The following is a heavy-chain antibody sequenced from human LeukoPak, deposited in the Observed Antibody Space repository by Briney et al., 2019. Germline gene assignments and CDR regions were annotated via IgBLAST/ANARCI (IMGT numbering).Heavy chain of an antibody. J-gene: IGHJ4*02. Sequence: PSETLSLTCAVSGYSISSGHHWGWIRQSPGKGLEWIGSIFHSGSTYYNPSLKSRVIISVDTSMNQFSLRVTSVTAADTAVYHCARTRYCSGATCYSPELFDSWGQGTLVTVSS. CDR3: ARTRYCSGATCYSPELFDS. CDR2: IFHSGST. D-gene: IGHD2-15*01. CDR1: GYSISSGHH. V-gene: IGHV4-38-2*01.